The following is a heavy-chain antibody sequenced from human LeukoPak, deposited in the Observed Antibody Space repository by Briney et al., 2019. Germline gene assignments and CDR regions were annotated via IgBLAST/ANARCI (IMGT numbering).Heavy chain of an antibody. CDR1: GGSISSGGYY. V-gene: IGHV4-30-2*01. Sequence: SQTLSLTCTVSGGSISSGGYYWSWIRQPPGKGLEWIGYIYHSGSTYYNPSLKSRVTISVDRSKNQFSLKLGSVTAADTAVYYCARDFPHDAFDIWGQGTMVTVSS. CDR2: IYHSGST. CDR3: ARDFPHDAFDI. J-gene: IGHJ3*02.